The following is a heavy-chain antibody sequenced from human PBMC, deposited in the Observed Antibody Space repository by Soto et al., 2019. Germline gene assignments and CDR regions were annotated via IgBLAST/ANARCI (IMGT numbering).Heavy chain of an antibody. Sequence: GGSLRLSCAASGFTFSSYAMSWVRQAPGKGLEWVSAISGSGGSTYYADSVKGRFTISRDNSKNTLYLQMNSLRAEDTAVYYCAKDLFRGPRPCGGDCYDAFDILGQGTMVTVSS. V-gene: IGHV3-23*01. D-gene: IGHD2-21*02. J-gene: IGHJ3*02. CDR3: AKDLFRGPRPCGGDCYDAFDI. CDR1: GFTFSSYA. CDR2: ISGSGGST.